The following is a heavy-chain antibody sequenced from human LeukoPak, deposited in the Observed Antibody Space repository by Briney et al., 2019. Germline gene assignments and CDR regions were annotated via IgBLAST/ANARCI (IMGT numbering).Heavy chain of an antibody. CDR2: ISSSSSTI. CDR1: GFTFSSYS. J-gene: IGHJ5*02. Sequence: PGGSLRLSCAASGFTFSSYSMNWVRQAPGKGLEWVSYISSSSSTIYYADSVKGRFTISRDNAKNSLYLQMNSLRAEDTAVYYCARDIGGYDSDNWFDPWGQGTLVTVSS. D-gene: IGHD5-12*01. CDR3: ARDIGGYDSDNWFDP. V-gene: IGHV3-48*01.